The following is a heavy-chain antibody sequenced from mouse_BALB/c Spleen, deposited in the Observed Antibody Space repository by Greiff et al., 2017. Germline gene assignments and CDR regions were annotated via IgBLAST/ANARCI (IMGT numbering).Heavy chain of an antibody. CDR3: ARGVWLRHLLYYYAMDY. CDR2: INPSTGYT. Sequence: QDQLQQSGAELAKPGASVKMSCKASGYTFTSYWMHWVKQRPGQGLEWIGYINPSTGYTEYNQKFKDKATLTADKSSSTAYMQLSSLTSEDSAVYYCARGVWLRHLLYYYAMDYWGQGTSVTVSS. V-gene: IGHV1-7*01. CDR1: GYTFTSYW. D-gene: IGHD2-2*01. J-gene: IGHJ4*01.